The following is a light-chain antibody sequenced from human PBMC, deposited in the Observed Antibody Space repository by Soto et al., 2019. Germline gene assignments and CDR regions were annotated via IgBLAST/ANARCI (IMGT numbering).Light chain of an antibody. CDR3: LQHNSYPQT. Sequence: DIQMTQSPSSLSASVGDRVTITCRASQGIRDALGWYQQKPGKAPKRLIYAASRLQSGVPSRFSGSGSGTQFTLTISSLQPEDFATYYCLQHNSYPQTFGQGPKVEIK. CDR2: AAS. CDR1: QGIRDA. J-gene: IGKJ1*01. V-gene: IGKV1-17*01.